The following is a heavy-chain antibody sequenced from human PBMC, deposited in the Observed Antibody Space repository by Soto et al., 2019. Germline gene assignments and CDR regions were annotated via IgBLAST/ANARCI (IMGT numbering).Heavy chain of an antibody. CDR2: MNEDGGTT. J-gene: IGHJ6*02. D-gene: IGHD3-10*01. V-gene: IGHV3-74*01. CDR3: ASDLSGRADV. CDR1: GFTFSSYW. Sequence: GGSLRLSCAASGFTFSSYWMHWVRQAPGKGLVWVSRMNEDGGTTDYADSVKGRFTISRDNAKNTLYLQMNSLRVEDTAVYYCASDLSGRADVWGQGTTVTVPS.